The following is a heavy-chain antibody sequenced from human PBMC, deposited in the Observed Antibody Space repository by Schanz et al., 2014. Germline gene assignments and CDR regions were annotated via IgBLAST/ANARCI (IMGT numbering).Heavy chain of an antibody. CDR3: ARDLLVSHYDFWSGNDY. V-gene: IGHV3-30*03. Sequence: VQLVESGGGLVQPRGSLRLSCAASEFSFSSFGMNWVRQAPGKGLEWVALISYDGNTKYYADSVKGRFTISRDNSKNTLYLQMNSLRADDTAVYYCARDLLVSHYDFWSGNDYWGQGTLVTVSS. CDR2: ISYDGNTK. CDR1: EFSFSSFG. J-gene: IGHJ4*02. D-gene: IGHD3-3*01.